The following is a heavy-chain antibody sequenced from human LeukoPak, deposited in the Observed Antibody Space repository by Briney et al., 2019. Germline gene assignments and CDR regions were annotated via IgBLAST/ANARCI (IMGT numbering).Heavy chain of an antibody. J-gene: IGHJ5*02. CDR2: IYSGGST. CDR1: GFTVSSDS. Sequence: GGSLRLSCTVSGFTVSSDSMSWVRQAPGKGLEWVSFIYSGGSTHYSDSVKGRFTISRDNAKNSLSLQMNSLRAEDTAVYYCARPLMYYYGSETYFWFDPWGQGTLVTVSS. D-gene: IGHD3-10*01. CDR3: ARPLMYYYGSETYFWFDP. V-gene: IGHV3-53*01.